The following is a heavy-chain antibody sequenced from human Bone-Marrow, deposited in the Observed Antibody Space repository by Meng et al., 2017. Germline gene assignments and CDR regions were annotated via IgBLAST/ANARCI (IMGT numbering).Heavy chain of an antibody. Sequence: EVQVVESGGGWVQPGGSLRLSCAASGFSVSNEFMSWVRQAQGKGLEWVSVIYSGGGTDYADSVKGRFTTSRDSSKNTMYLQMNNLRADDTATYYCTGGEDHWGQGTLVTVSS. CDR1: GFSVSNEF. CDR3: TGGEDH. CDR2: IYSGGGT. J-gene: IGHJ4*02. V-gene: IGHV3-66*01.